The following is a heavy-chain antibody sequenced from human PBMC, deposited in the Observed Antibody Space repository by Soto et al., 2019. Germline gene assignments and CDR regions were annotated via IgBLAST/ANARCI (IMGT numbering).Heavy chain of an antibody. CDR2: ISGSGGST. J-gene: IGHJ4*02. D-gene: IGHD2-15*01. Sequence: ESGGGLVQPGGSLRLSCAASGFTFSSYAMSWVRQAPGKGLEWVSAISGSGGSTYYADSVKGRFTISRDNSKNTLYLQMNSLRAEDTAVYYCAKAKSCSGGSCYKGVYYFDYWGQGTLVTVSS. CDR1: GFTFSSYA. CDR3: AKAKSCSGGSCYKGVYYFDY. V-gene: IGHV3-23*01.